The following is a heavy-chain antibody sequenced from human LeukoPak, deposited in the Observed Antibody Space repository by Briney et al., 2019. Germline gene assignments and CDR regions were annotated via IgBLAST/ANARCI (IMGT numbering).Heavy chain of an antibody. CDR1: GGSISSYY. J-gene: IGHJ1*01. Sequence: SETLSLTCTVSGGSISSYYWSWIRQPPGKGLEWIGYIYYSGSTNYNPSLKSRVTISVDTSKNQFSLKLSSVTAADTAVYYCARGRDGYNRVPSRPQRAEYFQHWGQGTLVTVSS. CDR2: IYYSGST. CDR3: ARGRDGYNRVPSRPQRAEYFQH. D-gene: IGHD5-24*01. V-gene: IGHV4-59*08.